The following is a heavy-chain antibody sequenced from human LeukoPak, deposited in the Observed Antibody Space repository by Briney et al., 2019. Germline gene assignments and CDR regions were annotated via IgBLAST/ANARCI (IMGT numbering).Heavy chain of an antibody. CDR1: GVSISTYF. CDR3: ARDRVESSGYSYYYAMDV. Sequence: SETLSLTCTVSGVSISTYFWSWIRQPVVKVLEWIGRIYTSGSTNYNPSLKSRVIMSVDTSKNQFSLKLSSVTAADSAVYYCARDRVESSGYSYYYAMDVWGQGTTVTVSS. J-gene: IGHJ6*02. V-gene: IGHV4-4*07. D-gene: IGHD3-22*01. CDR2: IYTSGST.